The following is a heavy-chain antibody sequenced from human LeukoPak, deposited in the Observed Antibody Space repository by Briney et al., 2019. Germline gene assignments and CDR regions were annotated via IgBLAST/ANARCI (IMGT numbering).Heavy chain of an antibody. CDR3: ARVRIWTGSKIEGVDY. CDR1: GGSFSGYY. CDR2: INHSGST. D-gene: IGHD3/OR15-3a*01. Sequence: SETLSLTCAVYGGSFSGYYWSWIRQPPGKGLEWIGEINHSGSTNYNPSLKSRVTISVDTSKNQFSLKLSSVTAADTAVYYCARVRIWTGSKIEGVDYWGQGTLVTVSS. V-gene: IGHV4-34*01. J-gene: IGHJ4*02.